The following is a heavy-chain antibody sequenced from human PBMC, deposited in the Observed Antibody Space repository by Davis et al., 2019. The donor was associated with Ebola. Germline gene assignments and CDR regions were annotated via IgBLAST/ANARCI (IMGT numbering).Heavy chain of an antibody. J-gene: IGHJ3*02. CDR1: GFTFSSYA. D-gene: IGHD2-2*01. CDR3: ARDLDVAVVSTAYDAFDI. V-gene: IGHV3-7*01. Sequence: PGGSLRLSCAASGFTFSSYAMSWVRQAPGKGLEWVANINQDGSVTNYVDSVKGRFTISRDNAKNSLYLQMNSLRAEDTAAFYCARDLDVAVVSTAYDAFDIWGQGTMVTVSP. CDR2: INQDGSVT.